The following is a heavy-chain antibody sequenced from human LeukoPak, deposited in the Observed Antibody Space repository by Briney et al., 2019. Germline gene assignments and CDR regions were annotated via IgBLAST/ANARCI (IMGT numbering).Heavy chain of an antibody. CDR3: ARGRDGVDGCWFDP. CDR1: GGSISSYY. V-gene: IGHV4-4*07. CDR2: IYTSGST. D-gene: IGHD5-24*01. J-gene: IGHJ5*02. Sequence: SETLSLTCTVSGGSISSYYWSWIRQPAGKGLEWIGRIYTSGSTNYNPSRKSRVTMSVDTSKNQFSLKLSSVTAADTAVYYCARGRDGVDGCWFDPWCQGTLVTVSS.